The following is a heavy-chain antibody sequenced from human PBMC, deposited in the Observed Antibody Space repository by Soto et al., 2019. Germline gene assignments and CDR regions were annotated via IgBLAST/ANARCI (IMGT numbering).Heavy chain of an antibody. CDR1: SYTFTSYG. Sequence: QVQLVQSGSELRKPGASVKLSCKASSYTFTSYGISWVRQAPGQGLEWMGWVSPYDGDTNYAQSLRGRVTMTTDTSTSTAYMELRSLRSDDTALYYCARGWDYGDNDDVFDIWGQGTMVTVSS. CDR2: VSPYDGDT. V-gene: IGHV1-18*01. J-gene: IGHJ3*02. D-gene: IGHD4-17*01. CDR3: ARGWDYGDNDDVFDI.